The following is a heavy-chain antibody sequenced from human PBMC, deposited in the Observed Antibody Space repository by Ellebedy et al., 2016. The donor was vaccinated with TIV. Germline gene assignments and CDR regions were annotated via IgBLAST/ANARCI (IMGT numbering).Heavy chain of an antibody. V-gene: IGHV1-2*02. CDR2: INPNSGGT. D-gene: IGHD3-22*01. J-gene: IGHJ4*02. CDR3: TRGVGHYDSSGDYFFSSNYFDY. CDR1: GYTFTGYY. Sequence: ASVKVSCKASGYTFTGYYMHWVRQAPGQGLEWMGWINPNSGGTNNAQKFQGRVTMTRDTSISTAYMELSRLRSDDTAVYYCTRGVGHYDSSGDYFFSSNYFDYWGQGTLVTVSS.